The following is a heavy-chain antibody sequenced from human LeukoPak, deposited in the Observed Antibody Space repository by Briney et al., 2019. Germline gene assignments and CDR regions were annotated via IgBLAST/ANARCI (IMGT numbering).Heavy chain of an antibody. CDR2: ISGYNGHT. J-gene: IGHJ4*02. V-gene: IGHV1-18*01. CDR3: ARVRYGYSTTWEPPHDYFDN. CDR1: GYNFNSYG. D-gene: IGHD5-18*01. Sequence: ASVKVSCKASGYNFNSYGISWVRQAPGQGLEWMGWISGYNGHTNSAQKLQDRVTMTTDTSTSTAYMELSGLRSDDTAVYYCARVRYGYSTTWEPPHDYFDNWGQGTLVTVSS.